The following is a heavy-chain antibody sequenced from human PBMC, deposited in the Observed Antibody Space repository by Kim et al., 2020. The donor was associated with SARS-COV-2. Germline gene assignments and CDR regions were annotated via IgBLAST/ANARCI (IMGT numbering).Heavy chain of an antibody. Sequence: GGSLRLSCAASGFTVSSNYMSWVRQAPGKGLEWVSVIYSGGSTYYADSVKGRFTISRDNSKNTLYLQMNSLRAEDTAVYYCARDSSYSSSTSSYYFDYWGQGTLVTVSS. CDR2: IYSGGST. J-gene: IGHJ4*02. V-gene: IGHV3-53*01. D-gene: IGHD6-6*01. CDR3: ARDSSYSSSTSSYYFDY. CDR1: GFTVSSNY.